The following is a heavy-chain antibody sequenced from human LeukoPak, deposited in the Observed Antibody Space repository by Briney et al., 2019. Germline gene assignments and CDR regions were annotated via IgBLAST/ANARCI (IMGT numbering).Heavy chain of an antibody. CDR3: ARGLWFGELFDY. J-gene: IGHJ4*02. V-gene: IGHV1-2*04. D-gene: IGHD3-10*01. CDR1: GYTFTGYY. CDR2: INPNSGGT. Sequence: ASVKVCCKASGYTFTGYYMHWVRQAPGQGLEWMGWINPNSGGTNYAQKFQGWVTMTRDTSISTAYMELSRLRSDDTAVYYCARGLWFGELFDYWGQGTLVTVSS.